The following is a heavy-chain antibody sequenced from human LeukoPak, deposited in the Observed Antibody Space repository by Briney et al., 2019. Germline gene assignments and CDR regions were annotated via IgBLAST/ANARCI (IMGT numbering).Heavy chain of an antibody. CDR3: ARDRVAAAGPLDY. CDR2: INPNSGGT. D-gene: IGHD6-13*01. CDR1: GYTXTGYY. Sequence: GASVKVSCKASGYTXTGYYMHWVRQAPGQGLEWMGWINPNSGGTNYAQKFQGRVTMTRDTSISTAYMELSRLRSDDTAVYYCARDRVAAAGPLDYWGQGILATVSS. J-gene: IGHJ4*02. V-gene: IGHV1-2*02.